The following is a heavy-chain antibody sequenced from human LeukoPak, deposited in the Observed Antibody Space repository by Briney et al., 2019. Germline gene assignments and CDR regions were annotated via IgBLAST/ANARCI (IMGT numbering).Heavy chain of an antibody. CDR3: ATGPTPYYFDY. CDR1: GYSFTSYW. D-gene: IGHD4-11*01. J-gene: IGHJ4*02. V-gene: IGHV5-51*01. CDR2: IYPGDSDT. Sequence: VASVKVSCKGSGYSFTSYWIGWVRQMPGKGLEWMGIIYPGDSDTRYSPSFQGQVTISADKSISTAYLQWSSLKASDTAMYYCATGPTPYYFDYWGQGTLVTVSS.